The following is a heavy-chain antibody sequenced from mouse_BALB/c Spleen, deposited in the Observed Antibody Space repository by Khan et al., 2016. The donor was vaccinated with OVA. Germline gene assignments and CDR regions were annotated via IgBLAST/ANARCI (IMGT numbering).Heavy chain of an antibody. CDR1: GYSITSGYF. D-gene: IGHD3-1*01. J-gene: IGHJ3*01. CDR2: IRYDGKS. CDR3: ARGGSSGPAWFAY. V-gene: IGHV3-6*02. Sequence: EVELVESGPGLVKPSQSLSLTCSVTGYSITSGYFWNWIRQFPGNKMEWMGYIRYDGKSNYNPSLKNRISITRDPSKNQFFLKLNSVTPEDTATYYCARGGSSGPAWFAYWGQGTLVTVSA.